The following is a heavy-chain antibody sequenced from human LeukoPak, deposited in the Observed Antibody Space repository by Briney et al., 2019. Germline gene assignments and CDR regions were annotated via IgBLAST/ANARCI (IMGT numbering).Heavy chain of an antibody. CDR2: INPSGGST. V-gene: IGHV1-46*01. CDR1: GYTFTSYG. CDR3: ARGVAKRITISPLDY. D-gene: IGHD3-9*01. J-gene: IGHJ4*02. Sequence: ASVKVSCKASGYTFTSYGISWVRQAPGQGLEWMGIINPSGGSTSYAQKFQGRVTMTRDTSTSTVYMELSSLRSEDTAVYYCARGVAKRITISPLDYWGQGTLVTVSS.